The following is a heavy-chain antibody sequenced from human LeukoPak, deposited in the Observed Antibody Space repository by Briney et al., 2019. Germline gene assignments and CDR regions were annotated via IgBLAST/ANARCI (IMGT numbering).Heavy chain of an antibody. V-gene: IGHV3-30*02. CDR2: IRYDGSNK. D-gene: IGHD4-23*01. CDR3: AKVPGVTRYFDS. Sequence: GGSLRLSCAASGFTFSSYGMHWVRQAPGKGLEWVAFIRYDGSNKYYADSVKGRFTISRDNSKNTLYLQMNSLRAEDTAVYYCAKVPGVTRYFDSWGQGILVTVSS. J-gene: IGHJ4*02. CDR1: GFTFSSYG.